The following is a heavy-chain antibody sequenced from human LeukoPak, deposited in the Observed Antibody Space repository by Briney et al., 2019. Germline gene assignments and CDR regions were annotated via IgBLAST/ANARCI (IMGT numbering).Heavy chain of an antibody. CDR3: ARDLTGGPDY. D-gene: IGHD3-9*01. CDR2: IKHDGSEK. V-gene: IGHV3-7*01. Sequence: GGSLRLSCAASGFTFSSSSMSWVRLAPGKGLEWVANIKHDGSEKYYVDSVRGRFTISRDNAKDSLYLQTNSLRAEDTAVYFCARDLTGGPDYWGQGTLVTVSS. J-gene: IGHJ4*02. CDR1: GFTFSSSS.